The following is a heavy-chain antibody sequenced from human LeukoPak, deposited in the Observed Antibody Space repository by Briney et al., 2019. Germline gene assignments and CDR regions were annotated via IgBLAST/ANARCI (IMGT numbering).Heavy chain of an antibody. CDR1: VFTFSNYA. CDR2: ISGSDGST. J-gene: IGHJ4*02. CDR3: AKGRAYCTGGSCYSDY. D-gene: IGHD2-15*01. Sequence: PGGSLRLSCTASVFTFSNYAMSWVRQAPGKGLEWVSTISGSDGSTYYADSVKGRFTISRDNSKNTLYLQMNSLRVEDTAIYYCAKGRAYCTGGSCYSDYWGQGTLVTVSS. V-gene: IGHV3-23*01.